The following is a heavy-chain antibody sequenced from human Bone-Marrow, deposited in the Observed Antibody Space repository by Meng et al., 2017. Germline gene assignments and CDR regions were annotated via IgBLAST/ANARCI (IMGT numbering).Heavy chain of an antibody. D-gene: IGHD6-13*01. CDR3: ARGPRRAIAAAGTGYFDL. V-gene: IGHV4-34*01. CDR1: GGSFSGYY. J-gene: IGHJ2*01. Sequence: QVQLKQWGTGLLKPSEPLALTCAVYGGSFSGYYWSWIRQPPGKGLEWIGEINHSGSTNYNPSLKSRVTISVDTSKNQFSLKLSSVTAADTAVYYCARGPRRAIAAAGTGYFDLWGRGTLVTVSS. CDR2: INHSGST.